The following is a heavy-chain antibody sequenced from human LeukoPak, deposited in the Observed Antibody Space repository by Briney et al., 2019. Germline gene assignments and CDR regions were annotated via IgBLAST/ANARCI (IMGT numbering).Heavy chain of an antibody. D-gene: IGHD2-8*01. CDR1: GYTFTGYY. CDR2: INPNSGGT. Sequence: ASVKVSCKASGYTFTGYYMHWVRQAPGQGLEWMGRINPNSGGTNYAQKFQGRVTMTRDTSISTAYMELSRLRSDDTAVYYCARAEKGSRENGARTAFDIWGQGTMVTVSS. V-gene: IGHV1-2*06. CDR3: ARAEKGSRENGARTAFDI. J-gene: IGHJ3*02.